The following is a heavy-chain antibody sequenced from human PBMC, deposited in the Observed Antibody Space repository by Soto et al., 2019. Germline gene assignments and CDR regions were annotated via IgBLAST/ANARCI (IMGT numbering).Heavy chain of an antibody. CDR3: ARDVTDFWSGHEGMDV. J-gene: IGHJ6*02. Sequence: TLSLTCTVSGGSISNGGYYWTWIRQHPGKGLEWIGYVYYSGSTYYNPSLKSRVTISVDTSKNQFSLKLTSVTAADTAVYYCARDVTDFWSGHEGMDVWGQGTTVTVSS. CDR2: VYYSGST. CDR1: GGSISNGGYY. D-gene: IGHD3-3*01. V-gene: IGHV4-31*03.